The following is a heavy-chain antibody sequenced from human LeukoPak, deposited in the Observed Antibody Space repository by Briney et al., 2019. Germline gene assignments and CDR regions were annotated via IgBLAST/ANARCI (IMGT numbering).Heavy chain of an antibody. CDR3: AIGYCGGDCYSADYYYYMDV. Sequence: GGSLRLSCVASGFTFTNYNMNWIRQAPGKGLEWVSSMSSSGTYIYYADSVKGRFTISRDYTKKSLYLQMDSLGAEDTAIYFCAIGYCGGDCYSADYYYYMDVWGKGTTVTVSS. CDR1: GFTFTNYN. CDR2: MSSSGTYI. D-gene: IGHD2-21*02. V-gene: IGHV3-21*01. J-gene: IGHJ6*03.